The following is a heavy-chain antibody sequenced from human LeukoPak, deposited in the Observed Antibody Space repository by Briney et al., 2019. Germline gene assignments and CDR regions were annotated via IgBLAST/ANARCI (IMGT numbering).Heavy chain of an antibody. Sequence: SETLSLTCTVSGGSISSSSYYWGWIRQPPGKGLEWIGSIYYSGSTDYNPSLKSRVTISVDTSKNQFSLKLNSVTAADTAIYYCARQEYDSSGHHYFDYWGQGTLVTVSS. J-gene: IGHJ4*02. V-gene: IGHV4-39*01. CDR1: GGSISSSSYY. CDR3: ARQEYDSSGHHYFDY. CDR2: IYYSGST. D-gene: IGHD3-22*01.